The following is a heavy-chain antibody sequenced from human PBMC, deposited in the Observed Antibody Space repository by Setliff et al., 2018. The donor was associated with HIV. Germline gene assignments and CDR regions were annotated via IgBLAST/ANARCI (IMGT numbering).Heavy chain of an antibody. Sequence: SETLFLTCPVSGDSISGHYCSWIRQSPGKGLECIGYISYSGSASYNPSLESRVTILEALSKNQFSLNLDSVTAADTAVYFCARALAGGSGWNYFDLWGPGTLVTVSS. J-gene: IGHJ4*02. CDR2: ISYSGSA. D-gene: IGHD6-19*01. CDR1: GDSISGHY. V-gene: IGHV4-59*08. CDR3: ARALAGGSGWNYFDL.